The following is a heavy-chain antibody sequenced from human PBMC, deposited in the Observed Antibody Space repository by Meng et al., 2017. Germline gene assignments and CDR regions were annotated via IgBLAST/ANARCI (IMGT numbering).Heavy chain of an antibody. V-gene: IGHV1-18*01. CDR3: ATRGNPYLNC. J-gene: IGHJ4*02. CDR1: GYTLSSDG. Sequence: QGQLVRSGALVKKPGASVKVSCDTSGYTLSSDGFAWVRQTPEQGLEWLGWINVYSGITNYAQKFQGRVTMTTDTSTRTGYMELTSLTSDDTATYYCATRGNPYLNCWGQGTLVTVSS. CDR2: INVYSGIT.